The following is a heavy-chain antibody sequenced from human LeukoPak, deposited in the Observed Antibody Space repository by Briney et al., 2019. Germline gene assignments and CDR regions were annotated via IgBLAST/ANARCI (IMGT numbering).Heavy chain of an antibody. J-gene: IGHJ4*02. CDR3: ARAVGSGWSSYFDY. D-gene: IGHD6-19*01. CDR1: GYTFTGYY. Sequence: GASVKVSCKASGYTFTGYYMHWVRQAPGQGLECMGWITTYNGNTKYAQKVQGRVTMTTDTSTSTAYMELRSLRSDDTAVYYCARAVGSGWSSYFDYWGQGTLVAVSS. CDR2: ITTYNGNT. V-gene: IGHV1-18*04.